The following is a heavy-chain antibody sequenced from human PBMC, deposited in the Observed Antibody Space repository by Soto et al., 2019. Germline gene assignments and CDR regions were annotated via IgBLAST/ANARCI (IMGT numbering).Heavy chain of an antibody. CDR2: ISYDGSNK. J-gene: IGHJ4*02. CDR3: AKVGERQRIDY. V-gene: IGHV3-30*18. D-gene: IGHD1-1*01. CDR1: GFTFSSYG. Sequence: GGSLRLSCAASGFTFSSYGMHWVRQAPGKGLEWVAVISYDGSNKYYADSVKGRFTISRDNSKNTLYLQMNSLRAEDTAVYYCAKVGERQRIDYWGQGTLVTVSS.